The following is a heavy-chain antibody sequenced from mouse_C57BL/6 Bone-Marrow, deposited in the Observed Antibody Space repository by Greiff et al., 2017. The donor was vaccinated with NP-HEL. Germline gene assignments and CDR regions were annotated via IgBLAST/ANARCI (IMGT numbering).Heavy chain of an antibody. V-gene: IGHV2-5*01. D-gene: IGHD2-5*01. J-gene: IGHJ2*01. CDR3: ASYSNYVGSFNY. CDR2: IWRGGST. CDR1: GFSLTSYG. Sequence: VQLQQSGPGLVQPSQSLSITCTVSGFSLTSYGVHWVRQSPGKGLEWLGVIWRGGSTDYNAAFMSILSITKVNSKSQVIFKMNSQQADDTDIYNCASYSNYVGSFNYWGQGTTLTVSS.